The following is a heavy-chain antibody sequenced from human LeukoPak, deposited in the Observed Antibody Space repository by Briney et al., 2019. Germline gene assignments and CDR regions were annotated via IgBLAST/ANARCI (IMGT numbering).Heavy chain of an antibody. Sequence: GALRLSFATSGFTVSNHAMRLVRQAPGKGLEWGSSISNVGDTKVYADSVKGRFTISRDNSENTLYLQMSSLSAADTAIYYCAKQLYSNGYRWFDPWGQGALVTVSS. V-gene: IGHV3-23*05. CDR3: AKQLYSNGYRWFDP. CDR1: GFTVSNHA. D-gene: IGHD3-22*01. CDR2: ISNVGDTK. J-gene: IGHJ5*02.